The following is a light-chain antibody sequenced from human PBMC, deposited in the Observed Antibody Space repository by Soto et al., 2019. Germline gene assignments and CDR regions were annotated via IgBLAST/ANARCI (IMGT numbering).Light chain of an antibody. CDR3: AAWDYSLSSPVV. Sequence: QSVLTQPPSASGTPGQRVTISCSGSSSNIGSNTVNWYQQLPGTAPKLLIYTDNQRPSGVADRYSGSESGTSASLAISGLQPEDEADYYCAAWDYSLSSPVVFGGGTKVTVL. J-gene: IGLJ2*01. CDR2: TDN. CDR1: SSNIGSNT. V-gene: IGLV1-44*01.